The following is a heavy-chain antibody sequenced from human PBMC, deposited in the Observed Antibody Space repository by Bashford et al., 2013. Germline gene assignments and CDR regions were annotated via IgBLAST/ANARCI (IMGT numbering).Heavy chain of an antibody. CDR1: GFTFSSYW. CDR2: IKQDGSEK. D-gene: IGHD3-10*01. Sequence: GGSLRLSCAASGFTFSSYWMSWVRQAPGKGLEWVANIKQDGSEKYYVDSVKGRFTISRDNAKNSLYLQMNSLRAEDTAVYYCARSPIWFGEFTRRGSLDYWGQGNPGSPSPQ. J-gene: IGHJ4*02. CDR3: ARSPIWFGEFTRRGSLDY. V-gene: IGHV3-7*04.